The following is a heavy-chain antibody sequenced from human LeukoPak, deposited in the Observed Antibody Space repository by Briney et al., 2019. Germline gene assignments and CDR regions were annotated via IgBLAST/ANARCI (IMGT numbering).Heavy chain of an antibody. D-gene: IGHD3-22*01. CDR3: ARDRSYYDSSGYYQYFDH. V-gene: IGHV3-48*03. CDR2: ISSSGATI. J-gene: IGHJ4*02. CDR1: GFTFSNYA. Sequence: GGSLRLSCAASGFTFSNYAMSWVRQAPGKGLEWVSFISSSGATIYYADSVKGRFTISRDNAKNSVYLQMNSLRAEDTAVYYCARDRSYYDSSGYYQYFDHWGQGSLVTVSS.